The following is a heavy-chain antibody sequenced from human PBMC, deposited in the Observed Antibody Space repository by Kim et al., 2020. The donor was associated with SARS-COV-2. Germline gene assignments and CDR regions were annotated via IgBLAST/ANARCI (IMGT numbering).Heavy chain of an antibody. D-gene: IGHD3-3*02. Sequence: ASVKVSCKASGDIFTGHYLHWVRQAPGQGPEWMGRVSPNGGDTEYAQKFQGRVTMTRDTSLSTAYMELDSLTPDDTAVYYCAVSVLAPRDPNFDYWGQGTLVTVSS. CDR2: VSPNGGDT. J-gene: IGHJ4*02. V-gene: IGHV1-2*06. CDR3: AVSVLAPRDPNFDY. CDR1: GDIFTGHY.